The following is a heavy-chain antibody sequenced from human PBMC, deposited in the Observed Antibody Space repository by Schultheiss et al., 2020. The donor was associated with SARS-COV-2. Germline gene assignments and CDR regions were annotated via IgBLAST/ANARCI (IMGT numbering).Heavy chain of an antibody. J-gene: IGHJ6*02. D-gene: IGHD3-22*01. Sequence: GGSLRLSCAASGFTFSSYGMHWVRQAPGKGLEWVAVIWYDGRSKYYADSVKGRFTASRDNAKKSLYLQMNSLRAEDTAVYYCAKGDSSGSNYYGMDVWGQGTTVTVSS. CDR3: AKGDSSGSNYYGMDV. CDR1: GFTFSSYG. CDR2: IWYDGRSK. V-gene: IGHV3-33*03.